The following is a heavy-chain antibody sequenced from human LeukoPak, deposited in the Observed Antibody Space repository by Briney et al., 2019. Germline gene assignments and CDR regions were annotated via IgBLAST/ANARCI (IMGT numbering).Heavy chain of an antibody. Sequence: GGSLRLSCAASGFTFSDYYMSWIRQAPGKGLEWVSYISSSGSTIYYADSVKGRFTISRDNAKNTLYLQMNSLRAEDTAVYYCARDPLRYFDWLSEDAFDIWGQGTMVTVSS. J-gene: IGHJ3*02. D-gene: IGHD3-9*01. CDR3: ARDPLRYFDWLSEDAFDI. V-gene: IGHV3-11*04. CDR2: ISSSGSTI. CDR1: GFTFSDYY.